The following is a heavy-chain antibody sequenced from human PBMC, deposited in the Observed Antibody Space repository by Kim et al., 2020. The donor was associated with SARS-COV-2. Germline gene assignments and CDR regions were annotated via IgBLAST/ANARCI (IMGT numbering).Heavy chain of an antibody. CDR3: ARGWYCSSTSCYFYYY. Sequence: GGSLRLSCAASGFGFDTHSMNWVRQAPGKGLEWVSSIGGTSNYIYYADSVKGRFTISRDNAKNSLFLQMNSLRAEDTAVYYCARGWYCSSTSCYFYYY. CDR1: GFGFDTHS. CDR2: IGGTSNYI. J-gene: IGHJ6*01. D-gene: IGHD2-2*01. V-gene: IGHV3-21*01.